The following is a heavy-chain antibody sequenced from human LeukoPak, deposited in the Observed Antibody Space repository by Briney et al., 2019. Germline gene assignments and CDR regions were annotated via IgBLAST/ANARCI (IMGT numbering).Heavy chain of an antibody. Sequence: GGSLRLSCAASGFTFSTYAMSWVRQAPGKGLEWVSAISGSGGTTYYADSVKGWFTISGDNSKNTLYLQMNSLRADDTAVYYCAKEPREYCSSTSCPNWLDPWGQGTLVTVSS. J-gene: IGHJ5*02. V-gene: IGHV3-23*01. CDR2: ISGSGGTT. D-gene: IGHD2-2*01. CDR1: GFTFSTYA. CDR3: AKEPREYCSSTSCPNWLDP.